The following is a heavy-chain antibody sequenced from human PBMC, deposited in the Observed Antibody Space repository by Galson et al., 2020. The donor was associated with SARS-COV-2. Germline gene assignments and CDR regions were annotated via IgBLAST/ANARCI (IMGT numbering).Heavy chain of an antibody. Sequence: GESLKISCAASGFTFSSYAMHWVRQAPGKGLEWVAVISYDGSNKYYADSVKGRFTISRDNSKNTLYLQMNSLRAEDTAVYYCAISLLWFGELRYWGQGTLVTVSS. J-gene: IGHJ4*02. V-gene: IGHV3-30-3*01. CDR3: AISLLWFGELRY. CDR2: ISYDGSNK. CDR1: GFTFSSYA. D-gene: IGHD3-10*01.